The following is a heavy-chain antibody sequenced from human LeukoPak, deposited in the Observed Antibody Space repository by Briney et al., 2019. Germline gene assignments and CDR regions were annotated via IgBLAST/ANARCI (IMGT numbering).Heavy chain of an antibody. D-gene: IGHD6-19*01. V-gene: IGHV4-59*01. CDR2: IYYTGSN. CDR1: GASMSRYY. CDR3: ARTLGESSGWYDS. J-gene: IGHJ5*01. Sequence: SETLSLTCTVSGASMSRYYWSWIRRSPGKGLEWIGYIYYTGSNNYNPSLKSRVTISLDTSKNQFSLRLRSVTAADTAVYYCARTLGESSGWYDSWGQGTLVTVSS.